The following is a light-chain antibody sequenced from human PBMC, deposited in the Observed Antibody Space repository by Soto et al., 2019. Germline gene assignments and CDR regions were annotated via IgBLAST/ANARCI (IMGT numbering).Light chain of an antibody. V-gene: IGKV3-15*01. CDR1: QSLRSS. CDR3: QQHDSSPIT. Sequence: ETMMTQSPDTLSVSLGERATLSCRASQSLRSSLAWYQQKPGQAPRLLIYDASTRATGIPARFSGCGSGTDFTLTISSLEHEDSAVYYCQQHDSSPITFGQGTRLEIK. CDR2: DAS. J-gene: IGKJ5*01.